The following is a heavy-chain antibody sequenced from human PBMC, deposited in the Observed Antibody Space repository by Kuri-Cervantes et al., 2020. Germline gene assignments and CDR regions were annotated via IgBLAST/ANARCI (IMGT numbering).Heavy chain of an antibody. Sequence: GESLKISCAASGLTFSSYTMNWVRQAPGKGLEWVSSTSTSSGYIYYADSVRGRFTISRDNAKNSLYLRMNSLRAEDTAVYYCARDPFRYCSGGSCYLHYFDYWGQGTLVTVSS. J-gene: IGHJ4*02. CDR1: GLTFSSYT. D-gene: IGHD2-15*01. V-gene: IGHV3-21*01. CDR2: TSTSSGYI. CDR3: ARDPFRYCSGGSCYLHYFDY.